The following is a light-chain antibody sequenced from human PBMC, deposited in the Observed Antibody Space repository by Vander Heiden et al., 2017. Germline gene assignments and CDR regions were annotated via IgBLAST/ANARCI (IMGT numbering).Light chain of an antibody. V-gene: IGKV1-8*01. Sequence: AIRMTQSPSSFSASTGDRVTITCRASQGISSHLAWYQQKPGKAPKLLIYGASTLQRGVPSRFSGSGSGTEFTVTISFLQSEDFATYYCQQYYSYPVTFGGGTKVEIK. CDR2: GAS. CDR3: QQYYSYPVT. CDR1: QGISSH. J-gene: IGKJ4*01.